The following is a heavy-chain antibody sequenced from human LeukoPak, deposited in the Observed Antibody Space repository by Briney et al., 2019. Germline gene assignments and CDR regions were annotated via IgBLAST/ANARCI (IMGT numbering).Heavy chain of an antibody. V-gene: IGHV3-74*01. D-gene: IGHD3-22*01. J-gene: IGHJ5*02. CDR3: ARVIGSGSVPNWFDP. CDR1: GFSFSFYW. Sequence: GGSLRLSCAASGFSFSFYWMHWVRQAPGKGPVWVSRIKTDGSIADYADSVKGRFTISRDNAKNSLSLQMNSLRAEDTAVYYCARVIGSGSVPNWFDPWGQGTLVTVSS. CDR2: IKTDGSIA.